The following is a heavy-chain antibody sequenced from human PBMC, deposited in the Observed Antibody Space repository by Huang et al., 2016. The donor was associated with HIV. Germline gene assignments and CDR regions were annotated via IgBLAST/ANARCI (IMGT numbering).Heavy chain of an antibody. CDR1: SDHY. D-gene: IGHD2-21*02. V-gene: IGHV4-34*01. Sequence: SDHYWTWIRLSPGKRLEWIGELNHRGLSTYNPYLRSRVTMSVDMSKNQFSLNLTSLTAADTAVYYCARPRMTATSSDSTWSFFDSWGQGTLVIVSS. CDR3: ARPRMTATSSDSTWSFFDS. J-gene: IGHJ4*02. CDR2: LNHRGLS.